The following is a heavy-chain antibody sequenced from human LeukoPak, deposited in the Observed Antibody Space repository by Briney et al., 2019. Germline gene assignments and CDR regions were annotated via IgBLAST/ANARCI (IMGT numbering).Heavy chain of an antibody. V-gene: IGHV1-69*05. CDR2: IIPIFGTA. CDR1: GGTFSSYA. J-gene: IGHJ4*02. D-gene: IGHD2-15*01. CDR3: ARELCSGGSCYIDY. Sequence: SVKVSCKASGGTFSSYAISWVRQAPGQGLEWMGGIIPIFGTANYAQKLQGRVTMTTDTSTSTAYMELRSLRSDDTAVYYCARELCSGGSCYIDYWGQGTLVTVSS.